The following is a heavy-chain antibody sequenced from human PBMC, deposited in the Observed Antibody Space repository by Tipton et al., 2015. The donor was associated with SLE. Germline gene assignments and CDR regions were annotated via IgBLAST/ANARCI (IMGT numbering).Heavy chain of an antibody. V-gene: IGHV4-34*01. CDR2: INHNGGT. Sequence: TLSLTCAVYGGSFSGYYWSWIRQPPGKGLEWIGEINHNGGTNYNPSLKSRVTISVDTSTNQFSLKLSSVTAADTAVYYCARGDTGDDYFDNWGQGTLVTVSS. CDR3: ARGDTGDDYFDN. D-gene: IGHD7-27*01. CDR1: GGSFSGYY. J-gene: IGHJ4*02.